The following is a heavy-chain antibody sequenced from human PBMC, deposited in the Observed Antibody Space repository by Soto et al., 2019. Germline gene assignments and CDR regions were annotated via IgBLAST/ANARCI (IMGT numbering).Heavy chain of an antibody. CDR1: GYSFTTYW. J-gene: IGHJ4*02. Sequence: PGESLKISCKGSGYSFTTYWIGWVRQMPGKGLEWMGIIYPGDSDTRFSPSFQGQVTISADKSISPAYLQWSSLKASDTAMYYCASPGPQGYSYVPNWGQGTLVTVSS. CDR2: IYPGDSDT. V-gene: IGHV5-51*01. D-gene: IGHD5-18*01. CDR3: ASPGPQGYSYVPN.